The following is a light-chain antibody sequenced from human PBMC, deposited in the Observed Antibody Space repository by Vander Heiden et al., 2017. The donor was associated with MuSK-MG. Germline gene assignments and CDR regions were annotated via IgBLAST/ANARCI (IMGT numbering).Light chain of an antibody. V-gene: IGLV3-1*01. CDR3: QVWDVTTWL. Sequence: SYELTQPPSISVSPGQTASITCSGHEMGQRHVCWYQQKPGQPPGLVIYESIKRPSGIPERFSGSNSGKKANLTISGTQAMNEADDYCQVWDVTTWLFGIGTRLTVL. CDR2: ESI. CDR1: EMGQRH. J-gene: IGLJ1*01.